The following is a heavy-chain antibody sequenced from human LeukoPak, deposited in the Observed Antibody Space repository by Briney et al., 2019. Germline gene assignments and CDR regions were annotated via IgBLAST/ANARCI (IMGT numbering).Heavy chain of an antibody. Sequence: PGRSLRLSCAASGFTFSNFGMHWVRQAPGKGLEWVAAIWNDGSKEFYADSVKGRFTISKDNSKSTLYLQMDSLRGEDTAVYYCARENWDHCGGHKRFGAFDIWGQGTMVTVSA. V-gene: IGHV3-33*01. J-gene: IGHJ3*02. D-gene: IGHD2-21*01. CDR1: GFTFSNFG. CDR2: IWNDGSKE. CDR3: ARENWDHCGGHKRFGAFDI.